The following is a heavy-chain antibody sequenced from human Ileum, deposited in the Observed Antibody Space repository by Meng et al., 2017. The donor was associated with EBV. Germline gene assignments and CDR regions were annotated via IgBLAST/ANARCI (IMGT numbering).Heavy chain of an antibody. CDR1: GYTFTSYY. D-gene: IGHD6-19*01. Sequence: QVQLVQSGAEVKKPGASVKVSCKASGYTFTSYYIHWVRQAPGQGLEWMGIINPSTGTTTYAQNLQGRVTMTRDTSTSTVYMELSSLRSEDTAVYYCARDCLAGYTSGWQFDYWGQGTLDTVSS. CDR2: INPSTGTT. CDR3: ARDCLAGYTSGWQFDY. V-gene: IGHV1-46*04. J-gene: IGHJ4*02.